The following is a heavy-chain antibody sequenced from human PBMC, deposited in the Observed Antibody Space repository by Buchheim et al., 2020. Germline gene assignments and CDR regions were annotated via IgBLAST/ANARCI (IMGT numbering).Heavy chain of an antibody. J-gene: IGHJ4*02. CDR2: ISYDGSNK. CDR3: ARPVYSSGWYGY. V-gene: IGHV3-30*03. Sequence: QVQLVESGGGVVQPGRSLRLSCAASGFTFSSYGMHWVRQAPGKGLEWVAVISYDGSNKYYADSVKGRFTIPRDNSKNTLYLQMNSLRAEDTAVYYCARPVYSSGWYGYWGQGTL. CDR1: GFTFSSYG. D-gene: IGHD6-19*01.